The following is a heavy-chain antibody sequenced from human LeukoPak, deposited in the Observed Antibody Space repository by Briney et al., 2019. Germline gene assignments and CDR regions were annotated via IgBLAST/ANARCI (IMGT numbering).Heavy chain of an antibody. CDR2: IWYDGSNK. J-gene: IGHJ1*01. D-gene: IGHD3-22*01. CDR1: GFTFSSYG. Sequence: PGGSLRLSCAASGFTFSSYGMHWVRQAPGKGLEWVAVIWYDGSNKYYADSVKGRFTISRDNSKNTLYLQMNSLRAEDTAVYYCAKDLRGRVIVRGLPEYFQHWGQGTLVTVSS. CDR3: AKDLRGRVIVRGLPEYFQH. V-gene: IGHV3-33*06.